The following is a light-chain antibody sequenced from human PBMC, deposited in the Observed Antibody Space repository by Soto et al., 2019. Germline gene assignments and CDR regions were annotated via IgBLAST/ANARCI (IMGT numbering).Light chain of an antibody. J-gene: IGLJ3*02. V-gene: IGLV4-69*01. CDR1: SGHSSYS. CDR2: LNSDGSH. CDR3: QTWGTGFWV. Sequence: QSVLTQSPSASASLGASVKLTCTLSSGHSSYSIAWHQHQPDKGPRYLMNLNSDGSHSKEDGIPDRFSGSSSGAERYLTISSLQSEDEADYYCQTWGTGFWVFGGGTKVTVL.